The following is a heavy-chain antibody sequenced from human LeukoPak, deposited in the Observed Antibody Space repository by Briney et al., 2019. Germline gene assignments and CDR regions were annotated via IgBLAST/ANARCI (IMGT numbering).Heavy chain of an antibody. J-gene: IGHJ4*02. V-gene: IGHV1-24*01. CDR1: GYTLTELS. Sequence: VASVKVSCKVSGYTLTELSMHWVRQAPGKGLEWMGGFDPEDGETIYAQKFQGRVTVTRNTSISTAYMELSSLRSEDTAVYYCARAGGYCGRISCPYYFDYWGQGSLVAVSS. CDR2: FDPEDGET. D-gene: IGHD2-15*01. CDR3: ARAGGYCGRISCPYYFDY.